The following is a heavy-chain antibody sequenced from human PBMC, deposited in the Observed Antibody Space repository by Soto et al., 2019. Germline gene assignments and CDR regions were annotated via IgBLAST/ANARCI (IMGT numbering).Heavy chain of an antibody. J-gene: IGHJ4*02. Sequence: GGSLRLSCAASGFTFSSYAMSWVRQAPGKGLEWVSAISGSGGSKYYADSVKGRFTISRDNSKNTLYLQMNSLRAEDTAVYYCAKGDRMDWFFPFFDYWGKGTLVTVSS. CDR3: AKGDRMDWFFPFFDY. D-gene: IGHD3-9*01. CDR2: ISGSGGSK. V-gene: IGHV3-23*01. CDR1: GFTFSSYA.